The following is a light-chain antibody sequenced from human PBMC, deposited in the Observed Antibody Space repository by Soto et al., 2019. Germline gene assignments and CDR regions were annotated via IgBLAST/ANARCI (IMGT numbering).Light chain of an antibody. Sequence: DIVMTQSPDSLAVSLGERATINCKSSQSVLYSSNNKNYLAWYQQRPGQPPKLLIYWASTRDSGVPDRFSGSGCGTDFTLTITSLQAEDVAVYYCQQYESTPPTFGQGTKLEIK. J-gene: IGKJ2*01. CDR2: WAS. CDR1: QSVLYSSNNKNY. CDR3: QQYESTPPT. V-gene: IGKV4-1*01.